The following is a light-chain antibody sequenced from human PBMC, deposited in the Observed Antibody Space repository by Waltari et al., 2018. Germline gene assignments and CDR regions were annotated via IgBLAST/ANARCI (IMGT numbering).Light chain of an antibody. CDR1: RSDVGGYDY. V-gene: IGLV2-8*01. J-gene: IGLJ3*02. Sequence: QSALTQPPSASGSPGQSVTISCPGTRSDVGGYDYVSWYQQHPDKGPKLMIYEVTKRPSVVPDRFSGSKSGNTASLTVSGLQAEDEADYYCSSYAGSNLWVFGGGTKLTVL. CDR3: SSYAGSNLWV. CDR2: EVT.